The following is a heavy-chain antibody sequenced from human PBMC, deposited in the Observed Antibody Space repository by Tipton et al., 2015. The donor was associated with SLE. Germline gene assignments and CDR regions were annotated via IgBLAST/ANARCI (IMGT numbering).Heavy chain of an antibody. J-gene: IGHJ4*02. CDR2: INHSGST. V-gene: IGHV4-34*01. Sequence: LRLSCAVYGGSFSGYYWSWIRQPPGKGLEWIGEINHSGSTNYNPSLKSRVTISVDTATNQFSLKLSSVTAADTAVYYCARGGDSGWTPFDYWGQGTLVTVSS. CDR3: ARGGDSGWTPFDY. CDR1: GGSFSGYY. D-gene: IGHD6-19*01.